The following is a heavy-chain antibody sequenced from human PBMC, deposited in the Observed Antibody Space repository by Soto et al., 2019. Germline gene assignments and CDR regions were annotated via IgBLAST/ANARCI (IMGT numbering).Heavy chain of an antibody. CDR3: TTELGGGSRDGHRDY. CDR2: IKSKTDGGTT. Sequence: EVQLVESGGGLVKPGGSLRLSCAASGFTFSNAWMSWVRQAPGKGLEWVGRIKSKTDGGTTDYAAPVKGRFTISRGDSNNTLYLQMNSLKTEDTAVYYCTTELGGGSRDGHRDYLGQGTLVTVSS. D-gene: IGHD3-16*01. J-gene: IGHJ4*02. V-gene: IGHV3-15*01. CDR1: GFTFSNAW.